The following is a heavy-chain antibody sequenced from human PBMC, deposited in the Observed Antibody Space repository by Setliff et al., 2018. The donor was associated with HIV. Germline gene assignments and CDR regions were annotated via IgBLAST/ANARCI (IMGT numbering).Heavy chain of an antibody. CDR1: GFTSGDYA. CDR2: IRSKPYGGTS. Sequence: GSLRLSCSASGFTSGDYAMSWVRQAPGKGLEWVGFIRSKPYGGTSEYAASVKDRFTISRDDSKSIAYLQMNSLKTEDTAVYYCTRAIITMIRGVIALDSWGRGALVTVSS. V-gene: IGHV3-49*04. J-gene: IGHJ4*02. D-gene: IGHD3-10*01. CDR3: TRAIITMIRGVIALDS.